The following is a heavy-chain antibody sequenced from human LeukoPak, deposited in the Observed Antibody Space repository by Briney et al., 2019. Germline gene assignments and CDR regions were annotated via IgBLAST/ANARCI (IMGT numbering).Heavy chain of an antibody. V-gene: IGHV4-34*01. J-gene: IGHJ4*02. D-gene: IGHD3-16*01. CDR2: INHSGST. CDR1: GGSFSGYY. CDR3: ARAYTANAWGHFDF. Sequence: SETLSLTCAVYGGSFSGYYWSWIRQPPGKGLEWIGEINHSGSTNYNPSLKSRVTISVDTSKNQFSLKLNSVTAADTAVYYCARAYTANAWGHFDFWGQGTLVTVSS.